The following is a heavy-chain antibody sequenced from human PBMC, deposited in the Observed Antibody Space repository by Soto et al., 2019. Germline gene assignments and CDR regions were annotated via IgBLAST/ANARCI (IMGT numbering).Heavy chain of an antibody. CDR3: ARARSSSWHDRGSFDY. Sequence: EASVKVSCKASGYTFTGYYMHWVRQAPGQGLEWMGWINPNSGGANYAQKFQGRVTMTRDTSISTAYMELSRLRSDDTAVYYCARARSSSWHDRGSFDYWGQGTLVTVSS. D-gene: IGHD6-13*01. V-gene: IGHV1-2*02. CDR1: GYTFTGYY. CDR2: INPNSGGA. J-gene: IGHJ4*02.